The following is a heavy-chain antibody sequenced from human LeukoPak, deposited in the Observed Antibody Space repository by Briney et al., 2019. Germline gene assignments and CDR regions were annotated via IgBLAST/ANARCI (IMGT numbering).Heavy chain of an antibody. J-gene: IGHJ4*02. CDR2: ISGGGDAT. D-gene: IGHD3-10*01. CDR1: DFSFITYA. CDR3: AKDGHYYGSGSYIYFDY. Sequence: GGSLRLSCAASDFSFITYAMSWVRQAPGKGLEWVSTISGGGDATYYADSVKGRFTISRDNSKNTLYLQMNSLRAEDTAVYYCAKDGHYYGSGSYIYFDYWGQGTLVTVSS. V-gene: IGHV3-23*01.